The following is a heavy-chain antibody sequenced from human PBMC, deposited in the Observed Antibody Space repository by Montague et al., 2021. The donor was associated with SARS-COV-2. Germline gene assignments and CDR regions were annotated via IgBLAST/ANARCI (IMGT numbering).Heavy chain of an antibody. V-gene: IGHV4-39*01. CDR2: IHYSATN. CDR3: SSHATSSGYWCWIDP. Sequence: SETLSLTCTVSGGSITSSLYYWGWIRQPPGKGLEWIGSIHYSATNSYNPSLKSRVTISVDTSKDQFSLKVTSVTAADTAVYSCSSHATSSGYWCWIDPWGQGTLVTVSS. D-gene: IGHD3-22*01. CDR1: GGSITSSLYY. J-gene: IGHJ5*02.